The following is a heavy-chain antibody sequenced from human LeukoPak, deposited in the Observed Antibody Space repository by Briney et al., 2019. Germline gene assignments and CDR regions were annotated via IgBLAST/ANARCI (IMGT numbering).Heavy chain of an antibody. CDR1: GFDVNTYY. Sequence: GGSLRPSCTVSGFDVNTYYMTWVSQAPGKGLGWVSVISSGGSEYYADSVKGTFTISRDDSKNTLYLEMKSLTADDSGTYYCTREGSWDGVYRYGLDVWGQGTTVIVSS. CDR2: ISSGGSE. V-gene: IGHV3-66*01. CDR3: TREGSWDGVYRYGLDV. J-gene: IGHJ6*02. D-gene: IGHD1-26*01.